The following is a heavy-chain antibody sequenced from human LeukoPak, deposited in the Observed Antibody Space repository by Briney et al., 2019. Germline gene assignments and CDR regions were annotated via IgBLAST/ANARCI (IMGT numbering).Heavy chain of an antibody. CDR2: IWYDGSDK. CDR3: AKELGYCSGGSCYELDY. D-gene: IGHD2-15*01. J-gene: IGHJ4*02. V-gene: IGHV3-33*06. Sequence: GTSLRLSCAASGFPFSNYAMHWVRQDPGKGLEWVAVIWYDGSDKYYGESLKGRFTISRDNSKNTLYLQMNSLRAEDTAVYYCAKELGYCSGGSCYELDYWGQGTLVTVSS. CDR1: GFPFSNYA.